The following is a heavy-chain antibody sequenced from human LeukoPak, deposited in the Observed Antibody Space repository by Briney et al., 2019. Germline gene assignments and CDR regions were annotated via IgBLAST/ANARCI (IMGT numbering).Heavy chain of an antibody. CDR1: GFTFDDYG. V-gene: IGHV3-20*04. J-gene: IGHJ6*03. CDR2: INWNGGST. CDR3: ARVNPGHYYMDV. D-gene: IGHD1-14*01. Sequence: PGGSLRLSCAASGFTFDDYGMSWVRQAPAKGLEWVSGINWNGGSTGYADSVKGRFTISRDNAKNSLYLQMNSLRAEDTALYYCARVNPGHYYMDVWGKGTTVTVSS.